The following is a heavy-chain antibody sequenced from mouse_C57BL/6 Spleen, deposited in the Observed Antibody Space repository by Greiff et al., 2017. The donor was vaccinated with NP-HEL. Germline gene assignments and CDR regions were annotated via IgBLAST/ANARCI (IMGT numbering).Heavy chain of an antibody. CDR2: ISSGGSYT. CDR1: GFTFSSYG. J-gene: IGHJ1*03. Sequence: EVHLVESGGDLVKPGGSLKLSCAASGFTFSSYGMSWVRQTPDKRLEWVATISSGGSYTYYPDSVKGRFTISRDNAKNTLYLQMSSLKSEDTAMYYCARQVYYGSSHWYFDVWGTGTTVTVSS. V-gene: IGHV5-6*01. CDR3: ARQVYYGSSHWYFDV. D-gene: IGHD1-1*01.